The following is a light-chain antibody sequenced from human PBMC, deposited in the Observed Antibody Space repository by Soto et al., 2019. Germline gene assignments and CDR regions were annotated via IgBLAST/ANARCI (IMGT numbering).Light chain of an antibody. J-gene: IGLJ2*01. V-gene: IGLV1-51*01. CDR1: SSNIGSNY. Sequence: QSVLTQPPSVSAAPGQTVTISCSGSSSNIGSNYVSWFQQLPGAAPKLLIYDNNKRPSGIPDRFSGSKSGTSATLGITGLQTGDEADYYCGTWDSSLSGGVFGGGTKVTVL. CDR3: GTWDSSLSGGV. CDR2: DNN.